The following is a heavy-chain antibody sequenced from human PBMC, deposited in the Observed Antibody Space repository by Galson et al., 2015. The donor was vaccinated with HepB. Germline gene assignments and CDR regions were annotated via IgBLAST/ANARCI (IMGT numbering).Heavy chain of an antibody. CDR1: GYSFTSYG. V-gene: IGHV1-18*01. CDR2: ISAYNGNT. D-gene: IGHD2-15*01. CDR3: ARDLGQVVVAAIDY. J-gene: IGHJ4*02. Sequence: SVKVSCKASGYSFTSYGISWVRQAPGQGLEWMGWISAYNGNTNYAQKLQGRITMTTDTSTSTAYMELGSLRSDDTAVYYCARDLGQVVVAAIDYWGQGTLVTVSS.